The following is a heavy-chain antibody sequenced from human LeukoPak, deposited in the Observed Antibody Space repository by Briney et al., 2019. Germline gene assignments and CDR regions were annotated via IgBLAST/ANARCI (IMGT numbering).Heavy chain of an antibody. CDR1: GGSISSSSYY. V-gene: IGHV4-39*01. Sequence: SETLSLTXTVSGGSISSSSYYWGCIRQPPGKGLEWIGSIYYSGSTYYNPSLKSRVTISVDTSKNQFSLKLSSVTAADTAVYYCARLGAWELHDAFDIWGQGTMVTVSS. CDR3: ARLGAWELHDAFDI. CDR2: IYYSGST. J-gene: IGHJ3*02. D-gene: IGHD1-26*01.